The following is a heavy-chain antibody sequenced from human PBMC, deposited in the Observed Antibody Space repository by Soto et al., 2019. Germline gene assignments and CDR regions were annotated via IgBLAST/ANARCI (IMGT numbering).Heavy chain of an antibody. CDR2: IYYRGNT. Sequence: QVQLQESGPGLVKPSETLSLTCTVSGGSISDSLLHWGWIRQPPGKGLEWVGSIYYRGNTYYNPSLKSRVPLSIDTSKNQFSLKLTSVTAADTAVYYCARLGSGIPATHWGQGSLVTVSS. J-gene: IGHJ4*02. V-gene: IGHV4-39*01. CDR1: GGSISDSLLH. D-gene: IGHD2-2*01. CDR3: ARLGSGIPATH.